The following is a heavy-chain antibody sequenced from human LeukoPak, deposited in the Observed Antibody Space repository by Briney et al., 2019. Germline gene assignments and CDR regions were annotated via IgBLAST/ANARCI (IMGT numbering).Heavy chain of an antibody. D-gene: IGHD1-26*01. J-gene: IGHJ3*02. CDR1: GGSFSGYY. CDR3: ARADPPSGSYGWYVSAFDI. Sequence: KSSETLSLTCAVYGGSFSGYYWSWIRQPPGKGLEWIGEINHSGSTNYNPSLKSRVTISVDTSKNQFSLKLSSVTAADTAVYYCARADPPSGSYGWYVSAFDIWGQGTMVTVSS. CDR2: INHSGST. V-gene: IGHV4-34*01.